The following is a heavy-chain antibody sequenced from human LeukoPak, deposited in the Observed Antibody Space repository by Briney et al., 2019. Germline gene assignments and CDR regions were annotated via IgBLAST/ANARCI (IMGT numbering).Heavy chain of an antibody. V-gene: IGHV1-46*01. CDR1: GYTFTSYY. J-gene: IGHJ5*02. CDR3: ARETRVRYCSGGSCHGFWFDP. CDR2: INPSGGST. D-gene: IGHD2-15*01. Sequence: ASVKVSCKASGYTFTSYYMHWVRQAPGQGLELMGIINPSGGSTSYAQKFQGRVTMTRDTSTSTVYMELSSLRSEDTAVYYCARETRVRYCSGGSCHGFWFDPWGQGTLVTVSS.